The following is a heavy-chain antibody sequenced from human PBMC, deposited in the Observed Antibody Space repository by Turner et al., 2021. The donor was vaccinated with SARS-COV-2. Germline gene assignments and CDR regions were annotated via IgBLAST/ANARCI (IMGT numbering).Heavy chain of an antibody. CDR3: ARANYDSSGYYCYFDY. CDR1: GFTFSSYD. Sequence: EVQLVGSGGGLVPPGGSLRLSCAASGFTFSSYDMHWVRQATGKGLEWVSVIGTAGDTYYPGSVKGRFTISRENAKNSLYLQMNTLRAGDTAVYYCARANYDSSGYYCYFDYWGQGTLVTVSS. V-gene: IGHV3-13*04. D-gene: IGHD3-22*01. J-gene: IGHJ4*02. CDR2: IGTAGDT.